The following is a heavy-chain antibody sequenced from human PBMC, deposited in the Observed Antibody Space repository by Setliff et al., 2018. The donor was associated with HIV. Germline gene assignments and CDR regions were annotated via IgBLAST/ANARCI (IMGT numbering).Heavy chain of an antibody. V-gene: IGHV1-46*01. D-gene: IGHD3-22*01. CDR3: ARDDHYYDMGSILSDWFFDL. CDR1: GYTFTRFY. Sequence: VASVKVSCKASGYTFTRFYIHWVRQAPGQGPECMAILNPTGGSTTYSQKFQGRVTLTRDTSTSTAYMELSSLTSEDTAVYYCARDDHYYDMGSILSDWFFDLWDRGTLVTVSS. J-gene: IGHJ2*01. CDR2: LNPTGGST.